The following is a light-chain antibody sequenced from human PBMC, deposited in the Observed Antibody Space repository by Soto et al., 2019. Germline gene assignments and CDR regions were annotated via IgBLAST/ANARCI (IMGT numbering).Light chain of an antibody. CDR1: TGAVTSGHY. CDR2: DTS. J-gene: IGLJ2*01. V-gene: IGLV7-46*01. CDR3: LLSCSGARPHVV. Sequence: QAVVTQEPSLTVSPGGTVTLTCGSSTGAVTSGHYPYWFQQKPGQAPRTLIYDTSNKHSWTPARFSGSLLGGKAALTLSGAQPEDEAEYYCLLSCSGARPHVVFGGGTKLTVL.